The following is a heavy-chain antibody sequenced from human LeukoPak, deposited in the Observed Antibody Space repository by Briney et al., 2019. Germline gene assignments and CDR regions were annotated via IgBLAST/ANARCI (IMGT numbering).Heavy chain of an antibody. Sequence: PGGSLRLSCAASGFTFDGYAMHWVRQTPGKGLEWVSGISWNSATIGYADSVKGRFTISRDNAKNSLYLQMNSLRVEDTAFYYCAKDRNIAAAGTLPTNFDYWGQGTLVTVSS. D-gene: IGHD6-13*01. CDR3: AKDRNIAAAGTLPTNFDY. CDR2: ISWNSATI. CDR1: GFTFDGYA. V-gene: IGHV3-9*01. J-gene: IGHJ4*02.